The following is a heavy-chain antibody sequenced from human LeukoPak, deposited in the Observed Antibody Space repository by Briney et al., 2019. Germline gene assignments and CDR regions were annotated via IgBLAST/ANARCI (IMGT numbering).Heavy chain of an antibody. V-gene: IGHV7-4-1*01. CDR1: GYTFTSYA. CDR3: ARSIAASFGTDY. D-gene: IGHD6-6*01. J-gene: IGHJ4*02. Sequence: ASVKVSCKASGYTFTSYAMNWVRQAPGQGLEWMGWINTNTGNPTYAQGFTRRFVFYLDTSVSTAYLQIRRLKAEDTAVYYCARSIAASFGTDYWGQGTLVTVSS. CDR2: INTNTGNP.